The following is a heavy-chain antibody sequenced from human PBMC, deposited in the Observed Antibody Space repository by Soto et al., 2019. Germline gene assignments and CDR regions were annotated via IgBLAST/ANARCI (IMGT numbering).Heavy chain of an antibody. CDR3: ARVLGYCSGGNCFGRFDP. V-gene: IGHV4-59*11. D-gene: IGHD2-15*01. CDR2: IYYSGST. CDR1: GASISSLY. J-gene: IGHJ5*02. Sequence: QVQLQESGPGLVKPSETLSLTCTVSGASISSLYWSWIRQPPNKGLEWIAYIYYSGSTNYNPSLESRVTMSVDTSNNQFSLRLSSVTAADTAVYYCARVLGYCSGGNCFGRFDPWGQGTLVTVSS.